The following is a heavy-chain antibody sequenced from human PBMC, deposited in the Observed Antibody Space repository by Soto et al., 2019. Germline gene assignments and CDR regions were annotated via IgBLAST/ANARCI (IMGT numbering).Heavy chain of an antibody. D-gene: IGHD1-1*01. J-gene: IGHJ4*02. V-gene: IGHV3-64D*06. CDR2: IRTDSGDI. CDR3: GRSYEEQVRTWRGPHFDC. CDR1: GFVFKNYC. Sequence: GGSLRLSCSASGFVFKNYCIHWVRQAPWKGLEYVAAIRTDSGDISYADSVKGRFIISRDNSKDTLFLQMSSLRPDDTGTYYCGRSYEEQVRTWRGPHFDCCGQGALVTVCS.